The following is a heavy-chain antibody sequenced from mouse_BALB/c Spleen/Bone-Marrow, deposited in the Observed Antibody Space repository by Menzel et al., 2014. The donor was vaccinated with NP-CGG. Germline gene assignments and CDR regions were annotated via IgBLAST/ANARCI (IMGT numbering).Heavy chain of an antibody. CDR3: ARWEYYAMDY. CDR1: GFNNKDTY. V-gene: IGHV14-3*02. D-gene: IGHD4-1*01. J-gene: IGHJ4*01. Sequence: VQLKDSGAELVKPGASVKLSCTASGFNNKDTYMHWVKQRPEQGLEWIGRIDPANGNTKYDPKFQGKATITADTSSNTAYLQLSSLTSEDTAVYYCARWEYYAMDYWGQGTSVTVSS. CDR2: IDPANGNT.